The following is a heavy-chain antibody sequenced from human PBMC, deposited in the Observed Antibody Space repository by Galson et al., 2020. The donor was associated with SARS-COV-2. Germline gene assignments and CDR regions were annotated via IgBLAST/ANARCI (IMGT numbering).Heavy chain of an antibody. CDR3: ARGSAVAGNDRYFQH. CDR2: INSGNDNT. CDR1: GYTFTNYA. D-gene: IGHD6-19*01. J-gene: IGHJ1*01. Sequence: ASVKVSCKASGYTFTNYAMHWVRQAPGQGLEWMGWINSGNDNTKYLQKFQGRVTITRDTSASTAYMELSSLRSEDTAVYYCARGSAVAGNDRYFQHWGQGTLVTVSS. V-gene: IGHV1-3*01.